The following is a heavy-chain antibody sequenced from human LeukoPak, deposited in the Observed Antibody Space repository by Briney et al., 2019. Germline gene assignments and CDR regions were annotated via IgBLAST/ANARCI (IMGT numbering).Heavy chain of an antibody. CDR3: ARGEYYYGSGSPYYYMDV. J-gene: IGHJ6*03. D-gene: IGHD3-10*01. CDR2: IIPIFGTA. CDR1: GGTFSSYA. V-gene: IGHV1-69*13. Sequence: SVKVSCKASGGTFSSYAISWVRQAPGQGLEWMGGIIPIFGTANYAQKFQGRVTITADESTSTAYMELSSLRSEDTAVYYCARGEYYYGSGSPYYYMDVWGKGTTVTISS.